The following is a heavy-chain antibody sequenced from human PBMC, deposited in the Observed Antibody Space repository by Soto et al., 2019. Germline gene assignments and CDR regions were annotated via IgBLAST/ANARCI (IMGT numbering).Heavy chain of an antibody. V-gene: IGHV4-59*08. CDR1: GASISNYY. D-gene: IGHD3-10*01. CDR3: ARRYGGAVDY. CDR2: IYFSGST. J-gene: IGHJ4*02. Sequence: PSETLSLTCTVSGASISNYYWSWIRQPPGKGLEWIGYIYFSGSTNYNPSLKSRVTLSVDTSKNQFSLKLSSVTAADTAVYYCARRYGGAVDYWGQGTLVTVSS.